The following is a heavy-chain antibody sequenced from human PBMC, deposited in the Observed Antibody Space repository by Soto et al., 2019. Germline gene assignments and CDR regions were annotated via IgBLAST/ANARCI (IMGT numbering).Heavy chain of an antibody. Sequence: GGSLRLSCAASGFTVSSNYMSWVRQAPGKGLEWVSVIYSGGSTYYADSVRGRFTISRDNSKNTLYLQMKSLRAEDTAVYYCARDPPATRHGMDVPRQTPTVTFSS. CDR3: ARDPPATRHGMDV. J-gene: IGHJ6*02. V-gene: IGHV3-53*01. CDR1: GFTVSSNY. CDR2: IYSGGST.